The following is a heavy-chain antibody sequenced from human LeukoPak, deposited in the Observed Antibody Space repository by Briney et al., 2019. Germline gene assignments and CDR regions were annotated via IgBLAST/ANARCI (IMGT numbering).Heavy chain of an antibody. D-gene: IGHD3-3*01. Sequence: GGSLRLSCAASGFTFSSYSMNWVRQAPGKGLEWVSSISSSSSYIYYADSVKGRFTISRDNAKNSLYLQMKSLRAEDTAVYYCARDKITIFGVAIDYWGQGTLVTVSS. CDR3: ARDKITIFGVAIDY. CDR2: ISSSSSYI. J-gene: IGHJ4*02. V-gene: IGHV3-21*01. CDR1: GFTFSSYS.